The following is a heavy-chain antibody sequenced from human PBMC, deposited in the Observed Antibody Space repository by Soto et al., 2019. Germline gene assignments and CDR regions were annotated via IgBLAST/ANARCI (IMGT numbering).Heavy chain of an antibody. Sequence: QVQLVQSGAEVKKPGSSVKVSSKASGGTFSKYSITWVRQAPGHGLEWIGRIIPILGIASYAQKFQGRVTITADESTSTAYMELSSLRSHDTAVYYCAREARDRETGLVPAAIDGLDVWGQGTTVTVSS. D-gene: IGHD2-2*01. V-gene: IGHV1-69*08. CDR1: GGTFSKYS. CDR3: AREARDRETGLVPAAIDGLDV. CDR2: IIPILGIA. J-gene: IGHJ6*02.